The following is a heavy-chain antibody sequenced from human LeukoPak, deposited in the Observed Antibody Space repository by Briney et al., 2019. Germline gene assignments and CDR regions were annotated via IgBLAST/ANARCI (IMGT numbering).Heavy chain of an antibody. CDR2: IYYSGST. CDR1: GGSISSYY. Sequence: SETLSLTCTVPGGSISSYYWSWIRQPPGKGLEWIGYIYYSGSTNYNPSLKSRVTISVDTSKNQFSLKLSSVTAADTAVYYCARRGDTAPPFDIWGQGTMVTVSS. J-gene: IGHJ3*02. V-gene: IGHV4-59*01. CDR3: ARRGDTAPPFDI. D-gene: IGHD5-18*01.